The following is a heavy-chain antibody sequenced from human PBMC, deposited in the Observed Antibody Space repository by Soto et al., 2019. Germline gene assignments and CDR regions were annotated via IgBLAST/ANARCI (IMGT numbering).Heavy chain of an antibody. Sequence: GGSLRLSCAASGFTFSNYYMNWVRQAPGKGLEWVSYISSSSSTIYYADSVKGRFTISRDNAKNSLYLQMNSLRAEDTAVYYYASKGYCSGGSCYSSAFDIWGQGTMVTVSS. J-gene: IGHJ3*02. CDR3: ASKGYCSGGSCYSSAFDI. CDR1: GFTFSNYY. CDR2: ISSSSSTI. V-gene: IGHV3-48*01. D-gene: IGHD2-15*01.